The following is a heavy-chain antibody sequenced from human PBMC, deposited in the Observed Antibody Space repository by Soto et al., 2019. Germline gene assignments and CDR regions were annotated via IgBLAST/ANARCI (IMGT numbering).Heavy chain of an antibody. D-gene: IGHD6-13*01. J-gene: IGHJ6*02. Sequence: QVQLVQSGAEVQKPGSSVKVSCKASGGTFSSYAISWVRQAPGQGLEWMGGIIPIFGTANYAQKFQGRVTITADESTSTAYMELSSLRSEDTAVYYCARGGYSSSWYRYYGMDVWGQGTTVTVSS. CDR3: ARGGYSSSWYRYYGMDV. V-gene: IGHV1-69*01. CDR2: IIPIFGTA. CDR1: GGTFSSYA.